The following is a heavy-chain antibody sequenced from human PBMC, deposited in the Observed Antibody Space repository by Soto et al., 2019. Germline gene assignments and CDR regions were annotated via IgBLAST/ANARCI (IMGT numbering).Heavy chain of an antibody. CDR3: AIGPMMWLAGGGY. CDR2: INHSGIT. CDR1: GGSFSGYY. Sequence: QVQLEQWGAGLLKPSETLSLTCAVYGGSFSGYYWSWIRQPPGKGLEWLGEINHSGITDYNPSLKSRITISIDTSKKQFSLKLNSVTAADTAVYYCAIGPMMWLAGGGYWGQGTQVTVSS. J-gene: IGHJ4*02. D-gene: IGHD6-19*01. V-gene: IGHV4-34*01.